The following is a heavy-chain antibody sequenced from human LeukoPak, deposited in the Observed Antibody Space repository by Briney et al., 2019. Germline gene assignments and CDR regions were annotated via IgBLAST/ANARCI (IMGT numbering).Heavy chain of an antibody. J-gene: IGHJ6*04. CDR3: ASDPQSAMDV. CDR2: INPNSGGT. V-gene: IGHV1-2*02. Sequence: ASVKVSCKSSGYIITSYYLHWVRQAPGQGLEWMGWINPNSGGTNYAQKFQGRVTMTRDTSISTAYMELSRLRSDDTAVYYCASDPQSAMDVWGKGTTVTVSS. CDR1: GYIITSYY.